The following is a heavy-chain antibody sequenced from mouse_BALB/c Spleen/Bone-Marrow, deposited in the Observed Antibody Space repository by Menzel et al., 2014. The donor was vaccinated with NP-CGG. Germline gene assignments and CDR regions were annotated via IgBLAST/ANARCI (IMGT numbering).Heavy chain of an antibody. V-gene: IGHV7-3*02. CDR1: GLTFTDYY. CDR3: ARDRGGLLFDY. CDR2: IRNKANGYTT. J-gene: IGHJ2*01. D-gene: IGHD1-1*01. Sequence: EVKVEESGGGLVQPGGSLRLSCATSGLTFTDYYMNWVRQPPGKALEWLGFIRNKANGYTTEYSASVKGRFTISRDNSQSILYLQMNTLRAEDSATYYCARDRGGLLFDYWGQGTTLTVSS.